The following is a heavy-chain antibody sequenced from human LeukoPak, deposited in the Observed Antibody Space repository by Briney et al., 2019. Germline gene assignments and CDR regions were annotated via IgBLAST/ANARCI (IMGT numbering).Heavy chain of an antibody. CDR3: VSDVYNSSGSRYFDY. CDR1: GGSFSGYY. CDR2: IYHSGST. J-gene: IGHJ4*02. V-gene: IGHV4-34*01. D-gene: IGHD3-22*01. Sequence: SETLSLTCAVYGGSFSGYYWSWIRQPPGKGLEWIGEIYHSGSTICNPSLKSRVTISVDKSKNHFSLKLSSVTAADTAVYYCVSDVYNSSGSRYFDYWGQGSLVTVSS.